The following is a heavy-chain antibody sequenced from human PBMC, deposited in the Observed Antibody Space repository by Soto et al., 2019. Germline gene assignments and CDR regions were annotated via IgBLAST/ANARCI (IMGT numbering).Heavy chain of an antibody. V-gene: IGHV3-23*01. CDR1: GFTFSSYP. Sequence: EVQLLESGGGLVRTGGALRLSCAASGFTFSSYPMKWVRQGPGKGLEWVATIGGSGTGFNTDYADSVKRRFVISRDNSKNTVYLQMNSLRAEDTSLYYCARVEPYCSTTTCYIDYWGQGTLVTVSS. CDR3: ARVEPYCSTTTCYIDY. J-gene: IGHJ4*02. CDR2: IGGSGTGFNT. D-gene: IGHD2-2*01.